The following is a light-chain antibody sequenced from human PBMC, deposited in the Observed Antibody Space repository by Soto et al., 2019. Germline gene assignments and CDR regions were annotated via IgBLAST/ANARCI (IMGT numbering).Light chain of an antibody. CDR2: GAS. V-gene: IGKV3-15*01. CDR1: QSVSSN. CDR3: QQYNNWRGT. Sequence: EIVMTQSPATLSVSPGERATLSCRASQSVSSNLAWYQQKPGQAPRLLIYGASTRATGIPARFSGSGSGTEFTLTISSLQSEDFAVYHCQQYNNWRGTFGQGTKLEIK. J-gene: IGKJ2*02.